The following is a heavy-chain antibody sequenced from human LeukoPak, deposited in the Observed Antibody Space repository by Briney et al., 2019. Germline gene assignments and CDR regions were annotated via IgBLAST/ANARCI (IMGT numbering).Heavy chain of an antibody. J-gene: IGHJ4*02. Sequence: SETLAGTCAVSGYSISSGYYGGWIRQPPGKGLEWIGSIYHSGSTYYNPSLKSRVTISVDTSKNQFSLKLSSVTAADTAVYYCARVDGYCSSTSCLHYFDYWGQGTLVTVSS. CDR1: GYSISSGYY. D-gene: IGHD2-2*03. CDR3: ARVDGYCSSTSCLHYFDY. V-gene: IGHV4-38-2*01. CDR2: IYHSGST.